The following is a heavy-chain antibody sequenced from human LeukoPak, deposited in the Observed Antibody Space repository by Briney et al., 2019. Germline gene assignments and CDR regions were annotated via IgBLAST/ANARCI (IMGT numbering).Heavy chain of an antibody. J-gene: IGHJ4*02. Sequence: GGSLRLSCAASGFTFSSYAMSWVRQAPGKGLEWVSAISGSGGSTYYADSVKGRFTISRDNSKNTPYLQMNSLRAEDTAVYYCAKDGGQWLPITGIDYWGQGTLVTVSS. D-gene: IGHD3-22*01. V-gene: IGHV3-23*01. CDR2: ISGSGGST. CDR1: GFTFSSYA. CDR3: AKDGGQWLPITGIDY.